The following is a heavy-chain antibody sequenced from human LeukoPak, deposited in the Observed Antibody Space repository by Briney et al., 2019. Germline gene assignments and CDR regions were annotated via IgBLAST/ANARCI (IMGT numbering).Heavy chain of an antibody. D-gene: IGHD2-2*01. CDR1: GFTFSSYG. CDR3: AREPSRYCSSTSCGLFDY. J-gene: IGHJ4*02. CDR2: IWYDGSNK. Sequence: GRSLRLSCAASGFTFSSYGMHWVRQAPGKGLEWVAVIWYDGSNKYYADSVKGRFTISRDNSKNTLYLQMNSLRAEDTAVYYCAREPSRYCSSTSCGLFDYWGQGTLVTVSS. V-gene: IGHV3-33*01.